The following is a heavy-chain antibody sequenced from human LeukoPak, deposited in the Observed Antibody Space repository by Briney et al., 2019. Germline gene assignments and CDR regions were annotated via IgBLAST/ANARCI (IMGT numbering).Heavy chain of an antibody. CDR3: AHGAMYQLDY. CDR2: IIGGGGST. Sequence: GGSLRLSCAASGFTFSSYEMNWVRQAPGKGLEWVSGIIGGGGSTYYADSVKGRFTISGDNSRNTLFLQMNSLRAEDTAVYYCAHGAMYQLDYWGQGTLVTVSS. V-gene: IGHV3-23*01. J-gene: IGHJ4*02. CDR1: GFTFSSYE. D-gene: IGHD2-2*01.